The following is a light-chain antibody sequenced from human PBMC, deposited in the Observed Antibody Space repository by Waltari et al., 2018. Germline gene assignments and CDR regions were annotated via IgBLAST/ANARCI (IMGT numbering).Light chain of an antibody. CDR1: KSTINATT. J-gene: IGLJ2*01. CDR2: DTY. Sequence: QSVLAQPPSPSGTPGQRVTISCSGSKSTINATTLNWSQQAPGTAPKPPIYDTYQRPSGVPDLFSGSKSGSSASLAISGLQSEDEADYFCSTWDDSLNGVVFGGGTRLTVL. V-gene: IGLV1-44*01. CDR3: STWDDSLNGVV.